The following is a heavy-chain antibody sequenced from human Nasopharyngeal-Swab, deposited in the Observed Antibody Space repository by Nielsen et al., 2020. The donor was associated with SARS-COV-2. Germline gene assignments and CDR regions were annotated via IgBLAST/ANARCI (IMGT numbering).Heavy chain of an antibody. J-gene: IGHJ5*02. CDR3: ARVYSGTSYWTPMGARFDP. D-gene: IGHD1-26*01. CDR2: IHADGNT. Sequence: GESLKISCAASGFSVSGNTYMSWVRQAPGKGLEWVSTIHADGNTYYADSVRGRFTSSRDNSKNTQYLQMNSLRAEDTAFYYCARVYSGTSYWTPMGARFDPWGQGTLVTVSS. CDR1: GFSVSGNTY. V-gene: IGHV3-53*01.